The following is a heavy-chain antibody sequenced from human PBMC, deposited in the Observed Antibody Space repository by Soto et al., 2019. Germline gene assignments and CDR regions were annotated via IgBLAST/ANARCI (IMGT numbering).Heavy chain of an antibody. J-gene: IGHJ4*02. V-gene: IGHV3-21*04. CDR1: GFTFTNFG. D-gene: IGHD3-10*01. Sequence: GSLRLSCEVSGFTFTNFGINWVRQAPGKGLEWVSSVSKSDYTYYSESVKGRFTISRDNAKNSVSLQMNNLRAEDTAVYYCAREDSIIIPAVADVWGQGTQVTVSS. CDR2: VSKSDYT. CDR3: AREDSIIIPAVADV.